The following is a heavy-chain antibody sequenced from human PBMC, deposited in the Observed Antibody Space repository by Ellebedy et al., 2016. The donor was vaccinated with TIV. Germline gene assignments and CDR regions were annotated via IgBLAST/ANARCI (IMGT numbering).Heavy chain of an antibody. J-gene: IGHJ4*02. D-gene: IGHD5-18*01. V-gene: IGHV5-51*01. Sequence: GGSLRLSXKASGYPFTTYALPWVRQTPGKGLEWMGIIYPADSDTIYSPSFQGQVTISVDKSINTAYLQWNSLKASDTAMYYCASRGYTYGYYLDYWGQGTLVTVSS. CDR1: GYPFTTYA. CDR3: ASRGYTYGYYLDY. CDR2: IYPADSDT.